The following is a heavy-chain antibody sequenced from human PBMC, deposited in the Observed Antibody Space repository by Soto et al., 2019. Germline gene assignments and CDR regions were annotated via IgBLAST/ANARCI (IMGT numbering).Heavy chain of an antibody. D-gene: IGHD3-10*01. CDR2: ISSSSSYI. CDR1: GFTFSSYS. Sequence: PGGSLRLSCAASGFTFSSYSMNWVRQAPGKGLEWVSSISSSSSYIYYADSVKGRFTISRDNAKNSLYLQMNSRRAEDTAVYYCARDQFHYCGSGSYYTLVDDWGQGTLVTVSS. V-gene: IGHV3-21*01. J-gene: IGHJ4*02. CDR3: ARDQFHYCGSGSYYTLVDD.